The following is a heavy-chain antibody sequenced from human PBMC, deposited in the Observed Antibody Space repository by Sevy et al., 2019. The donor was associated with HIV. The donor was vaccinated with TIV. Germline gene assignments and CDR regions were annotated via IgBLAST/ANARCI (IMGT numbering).Heavy chain of an antibody. CDR2: IYSDGTT. Sequence: GGSLSLSCAASGFTVSSNYMTWVRQAPGKGLEGVSVIYSDGTTYHADSVKDRFTISRDNSKNTLFLEMNSLRAEDTAFYYCARGKSGYGYGLNSWGQGTLVTVSS. V-gene: IGHV3-66*01. J-gene: IGHJ4*02. D-gene: IGHD5-18*01. CDR1: GFTVSSNY. CDR3: ARGKSGYGYGLNS.